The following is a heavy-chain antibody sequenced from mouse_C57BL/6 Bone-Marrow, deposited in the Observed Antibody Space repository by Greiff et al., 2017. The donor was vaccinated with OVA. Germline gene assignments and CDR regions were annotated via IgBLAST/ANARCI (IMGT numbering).Heavy chain of an antibody. D-gene: IGHD1-1*01. J-gene: IGHJ1*03. CDR2: IWSGGST. V-gene: IGHV2-2*01. Sequence: VQLQESGPGLVQPSQRLSITCTVSGFSLTSYGVHWVRQSPGKGLEWLGVIWSGGSTDYNAAFISRLSISKDNSKSQVFFKMNSLQADDTAIYYCARNLYGRLPGGYFDVWGTGTTVTVSS. CDR3: ARNLYGRLPGGYFDV. CDR1: GFSLTSYG.